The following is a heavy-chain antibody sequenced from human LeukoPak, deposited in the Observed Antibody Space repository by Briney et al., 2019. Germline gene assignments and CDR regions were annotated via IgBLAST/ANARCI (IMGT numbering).Heavy chain of an antibody. J-gene: IGHJ3*02. CDR1: GYTFTSFG. V-gene: IGHV1-18*01. CDR3: ARGKQWLRSDAFDI. Sequence: GASVKVSYKASGYTFTSFGINWVRQAPGQGLEWMGWISTYNGNTNYAQKLQGRVTMTTDTSTNTVYMELRSLRSDDTAVYYCARGKQWLRSDAFDIWGQGTMVTVSS. CDR2: ISTYNGNT. D-gene: IGHD6-19*01.